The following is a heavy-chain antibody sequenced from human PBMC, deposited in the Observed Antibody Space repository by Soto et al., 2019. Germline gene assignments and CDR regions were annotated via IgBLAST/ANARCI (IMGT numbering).Heavy chain of an antibody. V-gene: IGHV3-23*01. CDR3: AKGSIEYRGSGDN. CDR2: ISARGGSL. D-gene: IGHD5-12*01. CDR1: GFSFSSYA. J-gene: IGHJ4*02. Sequence: EVQLLESGGGLVQPGGSLRLSCAASGFSFSSYAMVWVRQAPGKGLEWVSVISARGGSLSFEDSVKGRFTISRDNSKNGLSLEMNSLRAEDTATYFCAKGSIEYRGSGDNWGQGTLVVVAS.